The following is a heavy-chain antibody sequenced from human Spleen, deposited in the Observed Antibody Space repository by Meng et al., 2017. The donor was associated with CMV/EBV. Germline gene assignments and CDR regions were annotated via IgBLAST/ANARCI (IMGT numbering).Heavy chain of an antibody. Sequence: RTSGVAVGWIRQPPGKALEWLALIYWNDDKRYSPSLKSRLTITKDTSKNQVVLTMTNMDPVDTATYYCAHTSYYYDSSGYLKYYFDYWGQGTLVTVSS. CDR1: RTSGVA. CDR3: AHTSYYYDSSGYLKYYFDY. D-gene: IGHD3-22*01. CDR2: IYWNDDK. J-gene: IGHJ4*02. V-gene: IGHV2-5*01.